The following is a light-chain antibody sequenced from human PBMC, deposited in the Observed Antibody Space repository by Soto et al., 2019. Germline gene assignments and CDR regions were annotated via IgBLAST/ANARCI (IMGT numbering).Light chain of an antibody. CDR2: GAS. CDR1: QSVSNNY. Sequence: EIVLTQSPGTLYLSQGERATLSCRASQSVSNNYLAWYQQKPGQAPRLLIYGASTRATGIPARFSGSGSGTDFTLTISRLEPEDFAVYYCQQYHTSPITFGQGTRLE. V-gene: IGKV3-20*01. J-gene: IGKJ5*01. CDR3: QQYHTSPIT.